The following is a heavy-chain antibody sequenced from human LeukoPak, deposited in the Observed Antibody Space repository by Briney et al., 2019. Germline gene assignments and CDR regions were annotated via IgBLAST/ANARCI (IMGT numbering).Heavy chain of an antibody. V-gene: IGHV4-39*01. CDR2: IYYSGST. J-gene: IGHJ4*02. Sequence: PSQTLSLTCTVSGGSISSGSYYWGWIRQPPGKGLEWIGSIYYSGSTYYNPSLKSRVTISVDTSKNQFSLKLSSVTAADTAVYYCARHVTGPGGLDIDYRGQGTLVTVSS. CDR1: GGSISSGSYY. CDR3: ARHVTGPGGLDIDY. D-gene: IGHD3-16*01.